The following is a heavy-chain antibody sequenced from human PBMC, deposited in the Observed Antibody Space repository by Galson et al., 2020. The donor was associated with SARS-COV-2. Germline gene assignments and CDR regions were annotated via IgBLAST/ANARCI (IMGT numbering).Heavy chain of an antibody. CDR2: IIPILGIA. V-gene: IGHV1-69*10. CDR1: GGTFSSYA. D-gene: IGHD6-13*01. Sequence: SVKVSCKASGGTFSSYAISWVRQAPGQGLEWMGGIIPILGIANYAQKFQGRVTITADKSTSTAYMELSSLRSEDTAVYYCARGSSSWYGLSVYYYYYMDVWGKGTTVTVSS. CDR3: ARGSSSWYGLSVYYYYYMDV. J-gene: IGHJ6*03.